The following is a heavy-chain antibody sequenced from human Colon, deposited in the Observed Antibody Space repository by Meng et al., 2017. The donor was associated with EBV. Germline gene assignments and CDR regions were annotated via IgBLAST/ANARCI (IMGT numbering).Heavy chain of an antibody. CDR3: ASSDCSGGTCYLDC. CDR1: GGSFSDSY. CDR2: INHVGST. D-gene: IGHD2-15*01. Sequence: QGQLRQWGAGLLKPSETLSLTCTVYGGSFSDSYWTWIRQPPGKGLEWIGEINHVGSTTYNPSLKSRVTISVDTSKNQFSLKLSSVTAADAAVYYCASSDCSGGTCYLDCWGQGTLVTVSS. V-gene: IGHV4-34*01. J-gene: IGHJ4*02.